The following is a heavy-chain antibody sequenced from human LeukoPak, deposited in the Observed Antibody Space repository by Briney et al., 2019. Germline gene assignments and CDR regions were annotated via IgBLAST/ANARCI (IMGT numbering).Heavy chain of an antibody. V-gene: IGHV3-7*01. CDR1: GFTFTDYL. Sequence: GGSLRLSCAASGFTFTDYLMTWVRQAPGKGLEWVADIKADGSDKYYVDSVKGRFTILRDNAKNSLFLQMNSLRAEDTAVYYCARDLMGWDLHYFDYWGQGTLVTVSS. D-gene: IGHD1-26*01. CDR2: IKADGSDK. CDR3: ARDLMGWDLHYFDY. J-gene: IGHJ4*02.